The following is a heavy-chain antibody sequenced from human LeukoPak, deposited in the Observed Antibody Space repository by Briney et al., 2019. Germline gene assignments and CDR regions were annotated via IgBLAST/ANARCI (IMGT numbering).Heavy chain of an antibody. V-gene: IGHV1-3*01. J-gene: IGHJ4*02. D-gene: IGHD2/OR15-2a*01. CDR3: ARSSNIPFDY. CDR1: GYTFITYS. CDR2: INGDTGNT. Sequence: ASVKVSCKASGYTFITYSIHWVRQAPAQRLEWMGWINGDTGNTMYSQKFQSRVTFTRDTGASTAYMEVSSLRSEDTALYYCARSSNIPFDYWGQGTLVTVSS.